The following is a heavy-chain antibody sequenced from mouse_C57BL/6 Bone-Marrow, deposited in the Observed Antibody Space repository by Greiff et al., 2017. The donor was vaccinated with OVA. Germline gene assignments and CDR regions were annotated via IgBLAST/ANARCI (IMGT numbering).Heavy chain of an antibody. CDR1: GYSITSGYY. Sequence: EVKVEESGPGLVKPSQSLSLTCSVTGYSITSGYYWNWLRQFPGNKLEWMGYISYDGSNNYNPSLKNRISITRDTSKNQFFLKLKSVTTEDTATYYCARDQAAFAYWGQGTLVTVSA. CDR2: ISYDGSN. CDR3: ARDQAAFAY. J-gene: IGHJ3*01. V-gene: IGHV3-6*01. D-gene: IGHD3-2*02.